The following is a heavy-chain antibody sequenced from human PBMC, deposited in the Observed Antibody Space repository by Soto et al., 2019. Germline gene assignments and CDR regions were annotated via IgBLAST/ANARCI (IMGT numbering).Heavy chain of an antibody. CDR1: GYTFTGYY. D-gene: IGHD1-26*01. CDR2: INPNSGGT. CDR3: ARDSVMLNDAFDI. V-gene: IGHV1-2*02. Sequence: ASVKVSCKASGYTFTGYYMHWVRQAPGQGLEWMGWINPNSGGTNYVQKFQGRVTMTRDTSISTAYMELSRLRSDDTAVYYCARDSVMLNDAFDIWGQGTMVTVSS. J-gene: IGHJ3*02.